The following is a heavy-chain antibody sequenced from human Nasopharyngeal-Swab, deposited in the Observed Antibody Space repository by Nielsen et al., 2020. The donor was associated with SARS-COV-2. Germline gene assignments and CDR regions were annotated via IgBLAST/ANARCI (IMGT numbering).Heavy chain of an antibody. CDR2: INHSGST. Sequence: SETLSLTCAVYGGSFSGYYWSWIRQPPGKGLEWIGEINHSGSTNYNPSLKGRVTISVDTSKNQFSLKLSSVTAADTAVYYCARARVEGDYYGMDVWGQGTTVTVSS. CDR3: ARARVEGDYYGMDV. J-gene: IGHJ6*02. V-gene: IGHV4-34*01. CDR1: GGSFSGYY. D-gene: IGHD2-2*01.